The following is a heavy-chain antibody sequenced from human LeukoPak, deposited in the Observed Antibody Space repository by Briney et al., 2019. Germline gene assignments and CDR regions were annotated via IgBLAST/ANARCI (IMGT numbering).Heavy chain of an antibody. Sequence: GGSLRLSCAAFGFTFGDFAMHWVRQAPGKGLEWVSLISEDGDTYYGDSVKGRFTVSRDNSKNSLYLQMNSLRTEDTGLYYCARVRTAMEIGAYWGQGTLVTVSS. V-gene: IGHV3-43*02. J-gene: IGHJ4*02. D-gene: IGHD5-18*01. CDR1: GFTFGDFA. CDR2: ISEDGDT. CDR3: ARVRTAMEIGAY.